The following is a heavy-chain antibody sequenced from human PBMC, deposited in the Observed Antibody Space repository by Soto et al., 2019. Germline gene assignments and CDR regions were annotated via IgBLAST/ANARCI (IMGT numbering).Heavy chain of an antibody. Sequence: QVQLVQSGAEEKKPGASVKVSCKASGYTFTSYAMHWVRQAPGQRLEWMGWINAGNGNTKYSQQLQGRVTITRDTSASTAYMELSSLRSEDTAVYYCARSIVVVTALDYWGQGTLVTVSS. CDR1: GYTFTSYA. D-gene: IGHD2-21*02. CDR3: ARSIVVVTALDY. CDR2: INAGNGNT. V-gene: IGHV1-3*05. J-gene: IGHJ4*02.